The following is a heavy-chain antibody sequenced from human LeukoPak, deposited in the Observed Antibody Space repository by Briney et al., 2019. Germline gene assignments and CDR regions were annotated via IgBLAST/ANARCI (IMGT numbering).Heavy chain of an antibody. Sequence: GGSLRLSCAASGFTFSSYVMSWVRQAPGKGLEWVAVISYDESNKFYADSVKGRFTISRDNSKNTLSLQMNSLRAEDTAVYYCARGWVDDYFDYWGQGTLVTVSS. V-gene: IGHV3-30-3*01. CDR2: ISYDESNK. J-gene: IGHJ4*02. CDR3: ARGWVDDYFDY. CDR1: GFTFSSYV. D-gene: IGHD6-13*01.